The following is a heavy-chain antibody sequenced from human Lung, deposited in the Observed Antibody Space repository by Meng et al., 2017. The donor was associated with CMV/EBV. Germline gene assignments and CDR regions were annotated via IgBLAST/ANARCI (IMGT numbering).Heavy chain of an antibody. CDR3: ARGRYELIWGLFDP. D-gene: IGHD1-1*01. V-gene: IGHV1-2*04. CDR2: INPNTGGT. J-gene: IGHJ5*02. CDR1: GYTFTGYY. Sequence: QLQLVESGAEVKKTGASVKFSCQASGYTFTGYYIPWVRQAPGQGLEWMGWINPNTGGTKYAQKFQGWVTLTRDTSISTAYMELSRLRSDDTAVYYCARGRYELIWGLFDPWGQGTLVTVSS.